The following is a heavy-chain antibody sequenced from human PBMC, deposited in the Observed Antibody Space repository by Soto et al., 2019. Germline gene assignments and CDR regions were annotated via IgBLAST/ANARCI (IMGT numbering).Heavy chain of an antibody. CDR1: GFTFSSYG. CDR2: ISYDGSNK. Sequence: QVQLVESGGGVVQPGSSLRLSCAASGFTFSSYGMHWVRQAPGKGLEWVEVISYDGSNKYYADSVKGRFTISRDNSKNSLYLQMNSLRAWVTDVYYCAKDRRIAARPNRYYYYYGREVWGQGTTVTVSS. J-gene: IGHJ6*02. CDR3: AKDRRIAARPNRYYYYYGREV. D-gene: IGHD6-6*01. V-gene: IGHV3-30*18.